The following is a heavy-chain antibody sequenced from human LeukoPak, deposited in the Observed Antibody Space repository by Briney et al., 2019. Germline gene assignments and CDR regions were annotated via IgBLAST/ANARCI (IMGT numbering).Heavy chain of an antibody. CDR1: GFTFSSYP. D-gene: IGHD3-10*01. CDR3: ARYGSGKNFDY. Sequence: PGGSLRLSCAASGFTFSSYPMHWVRQAPGKGLEWVAVIWYDGSQKYYADSVKGRFTISRDNSKNTLFLQMNSLRAEDTAVYYCARYGSGKNFDYWGQGTLVTVSS. CDR2: IWYDGSQK. J-gene: IGHJ4*02. V-gene: IGHV3-33*08.